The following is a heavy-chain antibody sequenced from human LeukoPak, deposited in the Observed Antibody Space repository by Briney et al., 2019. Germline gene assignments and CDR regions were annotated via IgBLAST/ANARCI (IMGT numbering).Heavy chain of an antibody. CDR3: ARARGYCSGGSCRHFDY. V-gene: IGHV1-18*04. J-gene: IGHJ4*02. CDR1: GYTFTSYG. D-gene: IGHD2-15*01. Sequence: ASVKVSCKASGYTFTSYGISRVRQAPGQGLEWMGWISAYNGNTNYAQKLQGRVTMTTDTSTSTAYMELSSLRSDDTAVYYCARARGYCSGGSCRHFDYWGQGTLVTVSS. CDR2: ISAYNGNT.